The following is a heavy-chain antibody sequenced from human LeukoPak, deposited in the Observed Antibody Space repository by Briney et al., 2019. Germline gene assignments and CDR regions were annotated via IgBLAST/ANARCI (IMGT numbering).Heavy chain of an antibody. CDR3: ARDIAAAGTYNWFDP. CDR1: GGSISINSYY. Sequence: PSETLSLTCTVSGGSISINSYYWGWIRQPPGKGLEWIGHIYYSGSTYYNPSLKSRVTISVDTSKNQFSLKLSSVTAADTAVYYCARDIAAAGTYNWFDPWGQGTLVTVSS. V-gene: IGHV4-39*07. J-gene: IGHJ5*02. CDR2: IYYSGST. D-gene: IGHD6-13*01.